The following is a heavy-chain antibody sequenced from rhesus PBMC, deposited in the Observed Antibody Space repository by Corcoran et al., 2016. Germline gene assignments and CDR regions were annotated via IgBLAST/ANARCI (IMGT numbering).Heavy chain of an antibody. CDR3: ATGGAAGDRVAGDAFDF. V-gene: IGHV1-111*02. CDR2: VDPEDGEA. Sequence: EVQLVQSGAEVKKPGASVKISRKASGYTFTDYYLHWVRQAPGKGLEWMGRVDPEDGEAINPQKFQDRVTITADTSTGTAYMGLSSLRSEDTAVYYCATGGAAGDRVAGDAFDFWGQELRVTVSS. J-gene: IGHJ3*01. CDR1: GYTFTDYY. D-gene: IGHD6-31*01.